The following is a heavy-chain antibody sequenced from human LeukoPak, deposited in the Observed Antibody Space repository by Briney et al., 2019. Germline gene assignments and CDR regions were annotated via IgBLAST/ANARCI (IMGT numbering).Heavy chain of an antibody. CDR1: GGSISSYY. CDR3: ARGGGGSSTVTTYWFDP. Sequence: SETLSLTCTVSGGSISSYYWSWIRQPPGKGLEWIGYIYYSGSTNYNPSLKSRLTISVDTSKNQFSLKLNSVTAADTAVYYCARGGGGSSTVTTYWFDPWGQGALVTVSS. J-gene: IGHJ5*02. D-gene: IGHD4-17*01. V-gene: IGHV4-59*08. CDR2: IYYSGST.